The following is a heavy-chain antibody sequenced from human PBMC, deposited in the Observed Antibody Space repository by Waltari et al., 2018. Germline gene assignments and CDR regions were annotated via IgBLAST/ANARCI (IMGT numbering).Heavy chain of an antibody. D-gene: IGHD3-10*01. J-gene: IGHJ3*02. CDR1: GVSMGGHY. CDR2: VHHSGDT. V-gene: IGHV4-59*11. CDR3: AREGDGDKGSAFDI. Sequence: QVQLQESGPGLVKPSETLSLTCTVSGVSMGGHYWVWIRQPPGKGLEWVGYVHHSGDTNDNPSLKSRVSMSIDTSNNQFSLSLTSLTTADTAVYYCAREGDGDKGSAFDIWGHGTMVTVSS.